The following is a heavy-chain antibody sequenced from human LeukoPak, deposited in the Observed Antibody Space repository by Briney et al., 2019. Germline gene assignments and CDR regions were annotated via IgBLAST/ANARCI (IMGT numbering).Heavy chain of an antibody. Sequence: ASVKVSCTASGYTFTSYYMHWVRQAPGQGLEWMGMINPSGGSTSYAQKFQGRVTMTWDTSTSTVYMELSSLRSEDTAVYYCARGYYYDSSGYYYLHFVLPGPWYYFDYWGQGTLVTVSS. V-gene: IGHV1-46*01. J-gene: IGHJ4*02. CDR3: ARGYYYDSSGYYYLHFVLPGPWYYFDY. CDR1: GYTFTSYY. D-gene: IGHD3-22*01. CDR2: INPSGGST.